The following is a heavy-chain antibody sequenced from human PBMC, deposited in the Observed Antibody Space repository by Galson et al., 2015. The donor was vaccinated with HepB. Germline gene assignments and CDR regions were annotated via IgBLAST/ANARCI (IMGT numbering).Heavy chain of an antibody. D-gene: IGHD3-22*01. J-gene: IGHJ3*02. Sequence: SLRLSCAASGFTFSSYAMSWVRQAPGKGLEWVSAISGSGGSTYYADSVKGRFTISRDNSKNTLYLQMNSLRAEDTAVYYCAKKGWLFTDAFDIWGQGTMVTVSS. V-gene: IGHV3-23*01. CDR1: GFTFSSYA. CDR2: ISGSGGST. CDR3: AKKGWLFTDAFDI.